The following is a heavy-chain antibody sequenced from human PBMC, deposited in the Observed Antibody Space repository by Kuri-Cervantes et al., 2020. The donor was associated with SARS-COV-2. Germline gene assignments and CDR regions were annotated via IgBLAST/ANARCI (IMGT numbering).Heavy chain of an antibody. CDR2: INPKTGER. CDR3: ARGSIFSDTGGWYFDY. V-gene: IGHV1-2*02. J-gene: IGHJ4*02. D-gene: IGHD3-10*01. CDR1: GYTFTGYY. Sequence: ASVKVSCKSSGYTFTGYYIHWVRQAPGQGLEWLGWINPKTGERNYVKKFQGRVTMTRDTSINTAYMELTSLRSDDTAVYYCARGSIFSDTGGWYFDYWGQGTLVTVSS.